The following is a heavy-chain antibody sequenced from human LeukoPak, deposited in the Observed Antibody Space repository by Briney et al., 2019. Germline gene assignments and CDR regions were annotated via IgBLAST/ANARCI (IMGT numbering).Heavy chain of an antibody. J-gene: IGHJ5*02. CDR1: GFTFSSYA. CDR3: AKLIRYGEDFDP. D-gene: IGHD4-17*01. CDR2: ISGSDGST. V-gene: IGHV3-23*01. Sequence: PGGSLRLSCAASGFTFSSYAMIWVRQAPGKGLECVSDISGSDGSTYYGDSVKGLFTISRDNSKNTLYLKMNSLRDEDTAVYYCAKLIRYGEDFDPWGQGTLVTVSS.